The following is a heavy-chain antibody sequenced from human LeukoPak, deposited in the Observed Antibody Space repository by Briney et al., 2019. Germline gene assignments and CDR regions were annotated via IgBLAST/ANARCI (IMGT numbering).Heavy chain of an antibody. D-gene: IGHD6-13*01. CDR2: ISGSGGNT. Sequence: QPGGSLRLSCAASGFTFSSYAMNWVRQAPGKGLEWVSGISGSGGNTNFADSVKGRFTISRDNSKNTLYLQMNSLRAEDTAVYYCAKAPPSSSWTGNYFDYWGQGTLVTVSS. J-gene: IGHJ4*02. CDR3: AKAPPSSSWTGNYFDY. CDR1: GFTFSSYA. V-gene: IGHV3-23*01.